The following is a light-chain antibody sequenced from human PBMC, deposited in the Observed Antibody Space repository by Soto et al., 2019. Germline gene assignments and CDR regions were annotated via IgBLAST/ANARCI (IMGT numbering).Light chain of an antibody. CDR1: IIDVGGYNF. CDR2: DVS. Sequence: QSVLTAPSSVSGSPGQSITISYNGTIIDVGGYNFVSWYQQYPGKAPKLMICDVSNRPSGVSNRFSGSKSGNTASLTISGLQAEDEADYYCSSFTGSNYVFGTGTKVTAL. V-gene: IGLV2-14*03. J-gene: IGLJ1*01. CDR3: SSFTGSNYV.